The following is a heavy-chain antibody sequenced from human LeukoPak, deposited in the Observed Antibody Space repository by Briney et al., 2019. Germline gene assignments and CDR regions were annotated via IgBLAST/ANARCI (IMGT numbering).Heavy chain of an antibody. Sequence: PGGSLRLSCAASGFTFSSYSMNWVRQAPGKGLEWVSSISSSSSYIYYADSVKGRFTISRDNSKNTLYLQMNSLRAEDTAVYYCAKANVDTAMVSDWGQGTLVTVSS. CDR2: ISSSSSYI. V-gene: IGHV3-21*01. J-gene: IGHJ4*02. CDR1: GFTFSSYS. CDR3: AKANVDTAMVSD. D-gene: IGHD5-18*01.